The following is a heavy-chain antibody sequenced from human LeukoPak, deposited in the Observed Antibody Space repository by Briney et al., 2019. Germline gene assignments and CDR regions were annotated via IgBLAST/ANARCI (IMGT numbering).Heavy chain of an antibody. V-gene: IGHV7-4-1*02. Sequence: ASVKVSCKASGYTFTSYDINWVRQATGQGLEWMGWINTNTGNPTYAQGFTGRFVFSLDTSVSTAYLQISSLKAENTAVYYCARVGYDFWSGFLNDAFDIWGQGTMVTVSS. D-gene: IGHD3-3*01. J-gene: IGHJ3*02. CDR1: GYTFTSYD. CDR3: ARVGYDFWSGFLNDAFDI. CDR2: INTNTGNP.